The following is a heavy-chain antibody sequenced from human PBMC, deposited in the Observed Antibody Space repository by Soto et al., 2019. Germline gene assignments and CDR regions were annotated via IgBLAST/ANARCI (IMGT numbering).Heavy chain of an antibody. CDR3: ARDLQAYCGGDCLAY. CDR1: GFTFSSYA. Sequence: QVQLVESGGGVVQPGRSLRLSCAASGFTFSSYAMHWVRQAPGKGLEWVAVISYDGSNKYYADSVKGRFTISRDNSKNTLYLQMNRLRAEDTAVYYCARDLQAYCGGDCLAYWGQGTLVTVSS. V-gene: IGHV3-30-3*01. CDR2: ISYDGSNK. D-gene: IGHD2-21*02. J-gene: IGHJ4*02.